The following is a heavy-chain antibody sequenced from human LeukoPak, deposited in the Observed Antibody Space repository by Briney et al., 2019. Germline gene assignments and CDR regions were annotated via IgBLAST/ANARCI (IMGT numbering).Heavy chain of an antibody. CDR3: SRESGAFSPFGY. CDR2: IYHSGST. J-gene: IGHJ4*02. D-gene: IGHD1-26*01. Sequence: PSETLSLTCAVSGGSISSSNWWSWVRQPPGKGLEWIGEIYHSGSTNYNPSLKSRVTMSLDRSKNHLSLTLTSVTAADTAVYYCSRESGAFSPFGYWGQGTLVTVSS. CDR1: GGSISSSNW. V-gene: IGHV4-4*02.